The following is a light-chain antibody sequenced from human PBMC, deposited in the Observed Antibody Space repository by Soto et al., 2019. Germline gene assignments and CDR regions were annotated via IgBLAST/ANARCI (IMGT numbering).Light chain of an antibody. V-gene: IGKV3-20*01. J-gene: IGKJ5*01. Sequence: EIVLTKSPGTLSLSPGEIATLSCRASQSVSNNYLAWYQQKPGQAPRLLIYGASSRATGIPDRFSGGGSGTDFTLTISRLEPGDFAVYFCQQYGGLPITFGQGTRLEI. CDR1: QSVSNNY. CDR3: QQYGGLPIT. CDR2: GAS.